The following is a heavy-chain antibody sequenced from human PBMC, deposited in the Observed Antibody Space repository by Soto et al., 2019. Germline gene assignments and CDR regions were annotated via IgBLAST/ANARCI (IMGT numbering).Heavy chain of an antibody. CDR3: ARVMVGYGGDY. Sequence: QVQLQESGPGLVKPSETLSLTCTVSGVSVNSGSYYWSWIRQPPGKGLEWIGNVYYSGSTNYNPSLKSRVTISVDTSKNQFALKLSSVTAADTAVYYCARVMVGYGGDYWGQGTLVTVSS. V-gene: IGHV4-61*01. CDR2: VYYSGST. D-gene: IGHD5-18*01. J-gene: IGHJ4*02. CDR1: GVSVNSGSYY.